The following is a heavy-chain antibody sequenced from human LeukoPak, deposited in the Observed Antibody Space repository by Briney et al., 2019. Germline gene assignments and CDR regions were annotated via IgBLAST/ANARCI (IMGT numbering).Heavy chain of an antibody. Sequence: GGSLRLSCAASGFSVNYNYMSWVRQAPGKGLEWVSGISESGGSTNYADSVKGRFIISRDNSKNTVYLQMNSLRAEDTAVYFCAKRGIVIRGFLIGFHKEAYYFDYWGQGILATVSS. CDR3: AKRGIVIRGFLIGFHKEAYYFDY. D-gene: IGHD3-10*01. V-gene: IGHV3-23*01. J-gene: IGHJ4*02. CDR1: GFSVNYNY. CDR2: ISESGGST.